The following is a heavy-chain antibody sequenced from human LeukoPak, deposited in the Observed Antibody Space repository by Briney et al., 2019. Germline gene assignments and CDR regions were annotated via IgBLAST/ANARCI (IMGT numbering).Heavy chain of an antibody. J-gene: IGHJ6*03. CDR2: INPNSGGT. V-gene: IGHV1-2*02. CDR3: ARDPGSFDYYYYMDV. CDR1: GYTFTGYY. Sequence: ASVKVSCKASGYTFTGYYMHWVRQAPGQGLEWMGWINPNSGGTNYAQKFQGRVTMTRDTSISTAYMELSRLRSDDTAVYYCARDPGSFDYYYYMDVWGKGTTVTVSS. D-gene: IGHD6-13*01.